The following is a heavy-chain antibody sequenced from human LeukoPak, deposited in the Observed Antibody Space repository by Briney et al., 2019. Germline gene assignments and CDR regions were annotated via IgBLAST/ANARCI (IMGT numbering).Heavy chain of an antibody. CDR2: INHSGST. CDR3: ARGSGSYYNLIDY. V-gene: IGHV4-34*01. D-gene: IGHD3-10*01. J-gene: IGHJ4*02. CDR1: GGSISYYY. Sequence: PSETLSLTCTVSGGSISYYYWSWIRQPPGKGLEWIGEINHSGSTNYNPSLKSRVTISVDTSKNQFSLKLSSVTAADTAVYYCARGSGSYYNLIDYWGQGTLVTVSS.